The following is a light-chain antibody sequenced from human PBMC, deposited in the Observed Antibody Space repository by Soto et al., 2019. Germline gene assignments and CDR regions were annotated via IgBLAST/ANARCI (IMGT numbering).Light chain of an antibody. CDR3: QQYNSYLYT. V-gene: IGKV1-5*01. Sequence: DIQMTQSPSTLSASLGDTVTITCRASQTVSTWLAWYQQKPGKAPKLLIYDASNLESGVPSRFSGSGSGTQFPLTITSLRPADSATYYCQQYNSYLYTFGQGTKLEIK. CDR2: DAS. CDR1: QTVSTW. J-gene: IGKJ2*01.